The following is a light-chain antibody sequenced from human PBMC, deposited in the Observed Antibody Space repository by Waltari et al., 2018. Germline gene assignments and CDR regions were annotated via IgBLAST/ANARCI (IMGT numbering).Light chain of an antibody. CDR1: QDISNY. CDR2: DAS. Sequence: DIQMTQSPSSLSASVGDRVTITFQASQDISNYLNWYQQKPGKAPKHLIYDASNLETGVPSSISGSGSRADFTITISSLQPEDIATYYCQQYDNLPWTFGQGTKVEIK. J-gene: IGKJ1*01. CDR3: QQYDNLPWT. V-gene: IGKV1-33*01.